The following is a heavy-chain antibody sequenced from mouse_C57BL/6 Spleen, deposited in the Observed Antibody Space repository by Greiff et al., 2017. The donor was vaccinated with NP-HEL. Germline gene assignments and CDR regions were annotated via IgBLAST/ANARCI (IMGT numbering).Heavy chain of an antibody. D-gene: IGHD1-1*01. CDR3: ARRSITTVVAKNAMDY. CDR1: GYTFTSYW. V-gene: IGHV1-69*01. J-gene: IGHJ4*01. CDR2: IDPSDSYT. Sequence: VQLQQPGAELVMPGASVKLSCKASGYTFTSYWMHWVKQRPGQGLEWIGEIDPSDSYTNYNQKFKGKSTLTVDKSSSTAYMQLSSLTSEDSAVYYCARRSITTVVAKNAMDYWGQGTSVTVSS.